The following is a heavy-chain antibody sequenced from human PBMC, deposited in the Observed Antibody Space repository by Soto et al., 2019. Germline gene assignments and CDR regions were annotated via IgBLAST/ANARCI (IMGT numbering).Heavy chain of an antibody. V-gene: IGHV5-10-1*01. CDR2: IDPSDSYT. Sequence: ESLKLSLKGCGYRFPSYWITWVRQMPGKGLELMGRIDPSDSYTNYSPSFQGHVTISADKSISTAYLQWSSLKASDTAMYYCARTPLTRIAAAVMGGWFDLWGQGTLVTVSS. D-gene: IGHD6-13*01. J-gene: IGHJ5*02. CDR3: ARTPLTRIAAAVMGGWFDL. CDR1: GYRFPSYW.